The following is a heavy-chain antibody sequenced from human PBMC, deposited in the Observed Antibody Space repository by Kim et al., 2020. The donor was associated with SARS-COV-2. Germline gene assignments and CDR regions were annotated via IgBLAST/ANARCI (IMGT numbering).Heavy chain of an antibody. CDR2: ISSSSSTI. CDR1: GFTFSSYS. J-gene: IGHJ4*02. D-gene: IGHD3-10*01. V-gene: IGHV3-48*02. Sequence: GGSLRLSCAASGFTFSSYSMNWVRQAPGKGLEWVSYISSSSSTIYYADSVKGRFTISRDNAKNSLYLQMNSLRDEDTAVYYCAREAPPLWFGESPQSFDYWGQGTLVTVTS. CDR3: AREAPPLWFGESPQSFDY.